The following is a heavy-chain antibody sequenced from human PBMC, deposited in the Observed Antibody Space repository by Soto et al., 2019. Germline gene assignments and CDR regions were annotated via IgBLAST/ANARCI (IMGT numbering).Heavy chain of an antibody. J-gene: IGHJ4*02. V-gene: IGHV3-30*03. CDR2: IAADGLAQ. Sequence: QVQLVESGGGVVQPGRSLRLSCAASGFTYSTFGMHWVRQAPGKGLEWVAVIAADGLAQYYADSVKGRFTISRDNSKNTLYLQMNSLRAEDTAVYYCASLGSVDYWGQGTLVTVSS. CDR3: ASLGSVDY. CDR1: GFTYSTFG. D-gene: IGHD7-27*01.